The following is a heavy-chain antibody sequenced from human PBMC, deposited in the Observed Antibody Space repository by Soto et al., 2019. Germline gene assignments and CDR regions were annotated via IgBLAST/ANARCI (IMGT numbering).Heavy chain of an antibody. CDR3: ASDFLAYCGGDCYSYDAFDF. CDR1: GGTFSSYA. J-gene: IGHJ3*01. V-gene: IGHV1-69*06. CDR2: IIPIFGTA. D-gene: IGHD2-21*02. Sequence: QVQLVQSGAEVKKPGSSVKVSCTASGGTFSSYAISWVRQAPGQGLEWMGGIIPIFGTANYAQKFQGRVTITADKSTSTAYMELSSLRSEDTAVYYCASDFLAYCGGDCYSYDAFDFWGQGTMVTVSS.